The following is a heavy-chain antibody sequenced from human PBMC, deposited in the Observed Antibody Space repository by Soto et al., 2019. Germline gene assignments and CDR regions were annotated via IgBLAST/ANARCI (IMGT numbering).Heavy chain of an antibody. D-gene: IGHD3-22*01. J-gene: IGHJ3*02. CDR2: INPNSGGT. CDR1: GYTFTGYY. V-gene: IGHV1-2*04. CDR3: AGMIGEAAFDI. Sequence: VASVKVSCKASGYTFTGYYMHWVRQAPGQGLEWMGWINPNSGGTNYAQKFQGWVTMTRDTSISTAYMELSRLRSDDTAVYYCAGMIGEAAFDIWGQGTMVTVSS.